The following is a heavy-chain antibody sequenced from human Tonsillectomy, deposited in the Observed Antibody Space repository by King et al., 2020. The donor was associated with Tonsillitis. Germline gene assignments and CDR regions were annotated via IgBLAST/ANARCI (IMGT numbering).Heavy chain of an antibody. D-gene: IGHD4-17*01. V-gene: IGHV1-18*04. Sequence: VQLVESGAEVKKPGASVKVSCKTSGYTFTTYGFNWVRQAPGQGLEWMGWNSAKDGNTNYAQMLQGRVTMTTDTSTNTAYMELRSLRSDDTAIYYCMRGAYGDLLDYWGQGTLVTVSS. CDR3: MRGAYGDLLDY. J-gene: IGHJ4*02. CDR1: GYTFTTYG. CDR2: NSAKDGNT.